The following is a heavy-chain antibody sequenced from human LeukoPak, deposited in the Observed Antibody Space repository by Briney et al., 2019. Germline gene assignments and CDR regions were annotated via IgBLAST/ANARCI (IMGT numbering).Heavy chain of an antibody. CDR2: INHSGST. D-gene: IGHD5-12*01. J-gene: IGHJ6*02. V-gene: IGHV4-34*01. Sequence: SETLSLTCAVYGGSFSGYYWSWIRQPPGKGLEWIGEINHSGSTNYNPSLKSRVTISVDTSKNQFSLKLSSVTAADTAVYYCARVRVATGPYYYYGVDVWGQGTTVTVSS. CDR3: ARVRVATGPYYYYGVDV. CDR1: GGSFSGYY.